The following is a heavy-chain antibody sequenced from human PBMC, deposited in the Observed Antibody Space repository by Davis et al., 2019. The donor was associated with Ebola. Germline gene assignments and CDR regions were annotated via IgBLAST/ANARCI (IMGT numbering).Heavy chain of an antibody. D-gene: IGHD3-10*01. J-gene: IGHJ6*02. CDR3: AKDFGGSGSYRPTYYYYGMDV. Sequence: GESLKISCAASGFTFSSYGMHWVRQAPGKGLEWVAVISYDGSNKYYADSVKGRFTISRDNSKNTLYLQMNSLRAEDTAVYYCAKDFGGSGSYRPTYYYYGMDVWGQGTTVTVSS. CDR2: ISYDGSNK. CDR1: GFTFSSYG. V-gene: IGHV3-30*18.